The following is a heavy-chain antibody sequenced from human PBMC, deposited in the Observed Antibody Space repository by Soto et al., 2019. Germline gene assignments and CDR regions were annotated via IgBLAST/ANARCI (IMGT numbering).Heavy chain of an antibody. Sequence: QVQLVESGGGVVQPGRSLRLSCAASGFTFSSYAMHWVRQAPGKGLEWVAVISYDGSNKYYADSVKGRFTISRDNSKNTLYLQMNSLRAEDTAVYYCARDRASMVRGVIGYWGQGTLVTVSS. CDR3: ARDRASMVRGVIGY. V-gene: IGHV3-30-3*01. J-gene: IGHJ4*02. CDR2: ISYDGSNK. D-gene: IGHD3-10*01. CDR1: GFTFSSYA.